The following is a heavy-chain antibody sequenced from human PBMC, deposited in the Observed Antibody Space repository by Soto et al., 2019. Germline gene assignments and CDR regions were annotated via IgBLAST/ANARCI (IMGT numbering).Heavy chain of an antibody. CDR1: GYSFTSYW. J-gene: IGHJ6*03. V-gene: IGHV5-51*01. D-gene: IGHD6-19*01. Sequence: GESLKISCKGSGYSFTSYWIGWVRQMPGKGLEWMGIIYPGDSDTRYSPSFQGQVTISADKSISTAYLQWSSLKASDTAMYYCARQTAVAGYYYYYYMDVWGKGTTVTVSS. CDR2: IYPGDSDT. CDR3: ARQTAVAGYYYYYYMDV.